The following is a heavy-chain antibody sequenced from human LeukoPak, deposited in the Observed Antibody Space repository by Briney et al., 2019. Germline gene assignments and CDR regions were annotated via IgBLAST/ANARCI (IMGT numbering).Heavy chain of an antibody. CDR2: INHSGST. CDR1: GGSFSGYY. Sequence: SETLSLTCAVYGGSFSGYYWSWIRQPPGKGLEWIGEINHSGSTNYNPYLKSRVTISVDTAKNQFSLTLSSGTAAATAVYSCSRAIVLKVYADNWGRGTLVSVSS. D-gene: IGHD2-8*01. V-gene: IGHV4-34*01. CDR3: SRAIVLKVYADN. J-gene: IGHJ4*02.